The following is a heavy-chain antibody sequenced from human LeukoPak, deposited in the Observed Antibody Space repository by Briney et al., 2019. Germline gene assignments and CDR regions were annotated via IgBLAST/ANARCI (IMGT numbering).Heavy chain of an antibody. D-gene: IGHD4-17*01. V-gene: IGHV3-48*02. CDR1: GFTLSSYS. J-gene: IGHJ4*02. Sequence: GGSLRLSCAASGFTLSSYSMNWVRQAPGKGREWISYINSDIYSNTIYYADTVKGRFTISRDNGKNSLYMQMNSLTDEDTAVYYCARAPDYAFVYWGQGTPVTVSS. CDR2: INSDIYSNTI. CDR3: ARAPDYAFVY.